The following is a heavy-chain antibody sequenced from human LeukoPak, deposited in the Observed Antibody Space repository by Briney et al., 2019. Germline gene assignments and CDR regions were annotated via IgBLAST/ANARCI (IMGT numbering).Heavy chain of an antibody. CDR3: ARGGGSYYSRYFQH. CDR1: GFTFSSYS. D-gene: IGHD1-26*01. Sequence: LGGSLRLSCAASGFTFSSYSMNWVRQAPGKGLEWVSSISSSSSYIYYADSVKGRFTISRDNAKNSLYLQMNSLRAEDTAVYYCARGGGSYYSRYFQHWGQGTLVTVSS. CDR2: ISSSSSYI. V-gene: IGHV3-21*01. J-gene: IGHJ1*01.